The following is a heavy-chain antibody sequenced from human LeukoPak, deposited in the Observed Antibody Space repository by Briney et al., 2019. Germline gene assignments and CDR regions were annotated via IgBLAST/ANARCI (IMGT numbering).Heavy chain of an antibody. CDR3: ARDRGWELESRNWFDP. V-gene: IGHV4-34*01. CDR1: GGSFSGYY. D-gene: IGHD1-26*01. CDR2: INHSGST. Sequence: SETLSLTCAVYGGSFSGYYWSWIRQPPVKGLEWIGEINHSGSTNYNPSLKSRVTISVDTSKNQFSLKLSSVTAADTAVYYCARDRGWELESRNWFDPWGQGTLVTVSS. J-gene: IGHJ5*02.